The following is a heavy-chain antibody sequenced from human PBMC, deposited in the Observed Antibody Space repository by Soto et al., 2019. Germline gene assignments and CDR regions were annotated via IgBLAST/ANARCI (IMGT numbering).Heavy chain of an antibody. CDR2: INHSGST. V-gene: IGHV4-34*01. Sequence: NPSETLSLTCAVYGGSFSGYSWNWIRHPPGKGLEWIGEINHSGSTNYNPSLKSRVTISLDTSKNQFSLRLTSLTAADTAVYFCARAPQIVAMGRPFDYWGQGILVTVSS. CDR1: GGSFSGYS. D-gene: IGHD5-12*01. CDR3: ARAPQIVAMGRPFDY. J-gene: IGHJ4*02.